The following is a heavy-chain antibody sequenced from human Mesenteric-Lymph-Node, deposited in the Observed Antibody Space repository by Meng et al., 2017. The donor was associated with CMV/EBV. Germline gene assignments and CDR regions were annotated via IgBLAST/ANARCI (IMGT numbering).Heavy chain of an antibody. V-gene: IGHV4-59*11. J-gene: IGHJ5*02. CDR3: ARPAVAGTLSAWFDP. CDR2: FYYSGST. CDR1: GGSITNHY. D-gene: IGHD6-19*01. Sequence: SETLSLTCTVSGGSITNHYWSWIRQPPGKGLEWIASFYYSGSTDYNPSLKSRVTISVDTSKNQFSLKLSSVTAADTAVYYCARPAVAGTLSAWFDPWGQGTLVTVSS.